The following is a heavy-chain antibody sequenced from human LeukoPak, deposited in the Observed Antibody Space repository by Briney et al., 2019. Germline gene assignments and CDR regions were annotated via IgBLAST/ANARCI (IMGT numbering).Heavy chain of an antibody. V-gene: IGHV3-23*01. CDR2: ISSNSGGGT. D-gene: IGHD5-12*01. CDR1: GFTFRNYY. J-gene: IGHJ4*02. CDR3: ARDRGVATMDY. Sequence: PGGSLRLSCAASGFTFRNYYMSWVRQAPGKGLEWVSAISSNSGGGTYYADSVKGRFTISRDNSKNTLSLQMNSLRPEDTAVYYCARDRGVATMDYWGQGTLVTVSS.